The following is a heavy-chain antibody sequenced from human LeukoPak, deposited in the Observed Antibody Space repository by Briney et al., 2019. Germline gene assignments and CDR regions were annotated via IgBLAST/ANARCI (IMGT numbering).Heavy chain of an antibody. Sequence: GASVKVSCKASGDTFSSYAIIWVRQAPGQGLEWMGRIIPMFGIGNYAQKFQGRVTITADNSTSTAYMELNSLISEDTALYYCAREGHDYSDYSSRGWYRGTWFGPWGQGTLVTVSS. D-gene: IGHD4-11*01. CDR3: AREGHDYSDYSSRGWYRGTWFGP. J-gene: IGHJ5*02. V-gene: IGHV1-69*04. CDR2: IIPMFGIG. CDR1: GDTFSSYA.